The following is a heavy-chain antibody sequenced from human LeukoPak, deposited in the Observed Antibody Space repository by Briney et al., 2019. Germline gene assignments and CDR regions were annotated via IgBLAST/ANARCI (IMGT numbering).Heavy chain of an antibody. V-gene: IGHV1-69*05. CDR2: IIPIFGTA. CDR3: AREYSYGPSDAFDI. D-gene: IGHD5-18*01. Sequence: GSSVKVSCKASGGTFSSYTISWVRQAPGQGLEWMGRIIPIFGTANYAQKFQGRVTITTDESTSTAYMELSSLRSEDTAVYYCAREYSYGPSDAFDIWGQGTMVTVSS. J-gene: IGHJ3*02. CDR1: GGTFSSYT.